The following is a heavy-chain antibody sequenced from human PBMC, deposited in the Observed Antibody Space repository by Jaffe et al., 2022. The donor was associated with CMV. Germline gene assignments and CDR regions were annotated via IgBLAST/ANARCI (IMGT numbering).Heavy chain of an antibody. CDR3: AREGDYYDSSGRSFYYYYYGMDV. D-gene: IGHD3-22*01. V-gene: IGHV3-48*02. CDR1: GFTFSSYS. J-gene: IGHJ6*02. CDR2: ISSSSSTI. Sequence: EVQLVESGGGLVQPGGSLRLSCAASGFTFSSYSMNWVRQAPGKGLEWVSYISSSSSTIYYADSVKGRFTISRDNAKNSLYLQMNSLRDEDTAVYYCAREGDYYDSSGRSFYYYYYGMDVWGQGTTVTVSS.